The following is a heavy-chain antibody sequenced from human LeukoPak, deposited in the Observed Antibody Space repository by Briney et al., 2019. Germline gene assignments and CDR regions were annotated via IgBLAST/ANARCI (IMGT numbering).Heavy chain of an antibody. V-gene: IGHV1-18*01. D-gene: IGHD6-13*01. CDR3: AREAAAAGVFWFDP. J-gene: IGHJ5*02. CDR2: ISTYNGNT. Sequence: ASVKVSCETSGYTFTSDGITWVRQAPGQGLEWMGWISTYNGNTYYAQKFQGRATMTTDTSTRTGYMELRNLKSDDTAVYYCAREAAAAGVFWFDPWGQGTLVTVSS. CDR1: GYTFTSDG.